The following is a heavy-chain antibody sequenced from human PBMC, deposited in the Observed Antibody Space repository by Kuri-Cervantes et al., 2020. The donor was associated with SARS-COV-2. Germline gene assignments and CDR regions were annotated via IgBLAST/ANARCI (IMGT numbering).Heavy chain of an antibody. V-gene: IGHV4-59*01. CDR2: IYYSGST. D-gene: IGHD6-13*01. CDR1: GGAISSYY. CDR3: ARGSSSWDFDY. Sequence: GSLRLSCTVSGGAISSYYWSWIRQPPGKGLEWIGYIYYSGSTNYNPSLKSRVTISVDTSKNQFSLKLSYVTAADTAVYYCARGSSSWDFDYWGQGTLVTVSS. J-gene: IGHJ4*02.